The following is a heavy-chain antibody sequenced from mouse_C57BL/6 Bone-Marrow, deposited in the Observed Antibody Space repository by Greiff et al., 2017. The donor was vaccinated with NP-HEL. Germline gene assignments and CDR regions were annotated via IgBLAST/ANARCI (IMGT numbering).Heavy chain of an antibody. V-gene: IGHV7-3*01. J-gene: IGHJ1*03. Sequence: EVQLVESGGGLVQPGGSLSLSCAASGFTFTDYYMSWVRQPPGKALEWLGFIRNKANGYTTEYSASVKGRFTISRDNSQSILYLQMNALRAEDSATYYCARYLTYYYFDVWGTGTTVTVSS. CDR2: IRNKANGYTT. CDR1: GFTFTDYY. CDR3: ARYLTYYYFDV.